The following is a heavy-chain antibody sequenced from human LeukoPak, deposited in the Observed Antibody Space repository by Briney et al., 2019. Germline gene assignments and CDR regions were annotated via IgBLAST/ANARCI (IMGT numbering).Heavy chain of an antibody. CDR1: GFTFSSDA. CDR2: ISGSGGST. J-gene: IGHJ6*03. CDR3: AKSIRAYYYMDV. V-gene: IGHV3-23*01. Sequence: GGSLRLSCAASGFTFSSDAMTWVRQVPGKGLEWVSAISGSGGSTNYADSVKGRFTISRDNSKNTLYLQMNSLRAEDTAVYYCAKSIRAYYYMDVWGKGTTVTVSS.